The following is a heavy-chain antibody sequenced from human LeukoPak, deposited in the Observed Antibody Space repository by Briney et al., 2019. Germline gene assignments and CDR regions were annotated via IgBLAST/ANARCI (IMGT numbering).Heavy chain of an antibody. D-gene: IGHD6-13*01. Sequence: GGSLRLSCAASGFTFSSYSMNWVRQAPGKGLEWVSSISSSSSYIYYADSVKGPFTISRDNAKNSLYLQMNSLRAEDTAVYYCARDPHLAAGTFFWGQGTLVTVSS. CDR1: GFTFSSYS. J-gene: IGHJ4*02. V-gene: IGHV3-21*01. CDR2: ISSSSSYI. CDR3: ARDPHLAAGTFF.